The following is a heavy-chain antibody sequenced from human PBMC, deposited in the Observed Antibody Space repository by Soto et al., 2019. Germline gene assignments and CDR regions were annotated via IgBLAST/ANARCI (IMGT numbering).Heavy chain of an antibody. CDR1: GYTFNRHG. CDR2: ISGYNGDI. J-gene: IGHJ4*02. Sequence: QVHLVQSGGEVKKPGASVKVSCKASGYTFNRHGITWVPQAPGQGLEWMGWISGYNGDINYEQKFQGRVTLSSDTLTRTVYLELKSLRFDDTAVYYCARVRIVGAREIDFWGQGTLVTVSS. CDR3: ARVRIVGAREIDF. V-gene: IGHV1-18*04. D-gene: IGHD1-26*01.